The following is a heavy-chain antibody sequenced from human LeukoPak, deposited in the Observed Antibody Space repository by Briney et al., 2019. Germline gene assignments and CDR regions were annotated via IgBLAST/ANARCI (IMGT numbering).Heavy chain of an antibody. Sequence: SETLSLTCAVYGGSSSGYYWSWIRQPPGKGLERIGEINHSGSTNYNPSLKSRVTISVDTSKNQFSLKLSSVTAADTAVYYCARGGGYTGTTGGLDYWGQGTLVTVSS. J-gene: IGHJ4*02. CDR1: GGSSSGYY. CDR3: ARGGGYTGTTGGLDY. CDR2: INHSGST. V-gene: IGHV4-34*01. D-gene: IGHD1-7*01.